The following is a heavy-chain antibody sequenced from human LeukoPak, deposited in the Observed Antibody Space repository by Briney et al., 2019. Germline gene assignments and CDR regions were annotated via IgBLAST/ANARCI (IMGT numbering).Heavy chain of an antibody. D-gene: IGHD4-17*01. V-gene: IGHV1-8*01. CDR2: MNPNSGNT. CDR3: VYGDYIKGFDY. J-gene: IGHJ4*02. CDR1: GYTFTSYD. Sequence: ASVKVSCKASGYTFTSYDINWVRQATGQGLEWMGWMNPNSGNTGYAQKSQGRVTMTRNTSISTAYMELSSLRSEDTAVYYCVYGDYIKGFDYWGQGTLVTVSS.